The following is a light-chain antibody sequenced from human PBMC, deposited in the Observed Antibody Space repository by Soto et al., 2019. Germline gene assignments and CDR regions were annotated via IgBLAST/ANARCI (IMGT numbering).Light chain of an antibody. Sequence: IQMTQSPSSLSASVGDTVTITFQASQDIGNYLNWYQQKPGKAPKLLIFDASNLESGGPSRFSGSGSGTDFTFTISRLQPEDIATYYCQQYENLPTFGQGTRLEIK. J-gene: IGKJ5*01. CDR3: QQYENLPT. V-gene: IGKV1-33*01. CDR2: DAS. CDR1: QDIGNY.